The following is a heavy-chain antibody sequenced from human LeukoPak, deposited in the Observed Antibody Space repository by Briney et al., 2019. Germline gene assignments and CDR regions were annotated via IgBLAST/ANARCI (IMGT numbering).Heavy chain of an antibody. Sequence: PSETLSLTCTVFGGSISTNYWSWIRQPPGKGLEWIGYIYYSGRTNYNPSLKSRVTISVDTSKDLFSLKLTSVTAADTAVYYCARRGNWGFFDYWGQGTLVTVSS. V-gene: IGHV4-59*01. D-gene: IGHD7-27*01. CDR1: GGSISTNY. CDR2: IYYSGRT. CDR3: ARRGNWGFFDY. J-gene: IGHJ4*02.